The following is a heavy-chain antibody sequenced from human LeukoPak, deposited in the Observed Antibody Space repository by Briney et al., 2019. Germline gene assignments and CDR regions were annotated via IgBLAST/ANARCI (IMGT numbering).Heavy chain of an antibody. J-gene: IGHJ5*02. Sequence: SETLSPTCTVSSYSISSGYYWGWIRQPPGKGLEWIGSIYHSGTAYYNPSLKSRVTMSIDTSKNQFSLNLSSVTTADTAVYYCARVPHGETIFGVVLYWFDPWGQGTLVTVFS. D-gene: IGHD3-3*01. V-gene: IGHV4-38-2*02. CDR2: IYHSGTA. CDR1: SYSISSGYY. CDR3: ARVPHGETIFGVVLYWFDP.